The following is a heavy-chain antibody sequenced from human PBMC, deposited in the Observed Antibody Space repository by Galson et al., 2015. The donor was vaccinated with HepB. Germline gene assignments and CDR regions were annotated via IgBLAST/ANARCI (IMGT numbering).Heavy chain of an antibody. Sequence: SLRLSCAASGFTFSDYYMSWIRQAPGKGLEWVSYISSSSSYTNYADSVKGRFTISRDNAKNSLYLQMNSLGAEDTAVYYCARDLSSWFGEAAFDIWVQGTMVTVS. V-gene: IGHV3-11*06. D-gene: IGHD3-10*01. CDR1: GFTFSDYY. CDR3: ARDLSSWFGEAAFDI. CDR2: ISSSSSYT. J-gene: IGHJ3*02.